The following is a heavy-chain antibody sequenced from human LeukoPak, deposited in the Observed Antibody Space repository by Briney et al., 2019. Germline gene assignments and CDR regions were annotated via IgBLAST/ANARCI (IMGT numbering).Heavy chain of an antibody. J-gene: IGHJ3*02. CDR2: ISSSSSYI. CDR3: ARDRADAFDI. Sequence: GGSLRLSYAASGFTFSSYSMNWVRQAPGKGLEWVSSISSSSSYIYYADSVNGRFTISRDNTKNSLYLQMNSLRAEDTAVYYCARDRADAFDIWGEGTIFTVSS. V-gene: IGHV3-21*01. CDR1: GFTFSSYS.